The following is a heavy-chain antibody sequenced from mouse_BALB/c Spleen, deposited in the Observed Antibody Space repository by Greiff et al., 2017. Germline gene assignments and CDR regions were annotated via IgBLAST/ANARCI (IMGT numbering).Heavy chain of an antibody. Sequence: EVQVVESGGGLVKPGGSLKLSCAASGFTFSSYAMSWVRQSPEKRLEWVAEISSGGSYTYYPDTVTGRFTISRDNAKNTLYLEMSSLRSEDTAMYYCAREGEGYAMDYWGQGTSVTVSS. CDR2: ISSGGSYT. D-gene: IGHD2-13*01. CDR1: GFTFSSYA. J-gene: IGHJ4*01. V-gene: IGHV5-9-4*01. CDR3: AREGEGYAMDY.